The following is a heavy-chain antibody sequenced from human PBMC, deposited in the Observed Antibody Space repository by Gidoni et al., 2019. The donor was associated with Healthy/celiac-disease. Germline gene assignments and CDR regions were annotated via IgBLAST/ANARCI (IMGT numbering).Heavy chain of an antibody. CDR1: GGTFSSYA. D-gene: IGHD3-3*02. CDR3: ARDAPPFDYYYYMDV. V-gene: IGHV1-69*06. J-gene: IGHJ6*03. CDR2: SIPIFGTA. Sequence: VQLLQSGAEVKKPGSSVTVSCQAPGGTFSSYAISWVRQAPGQGLEWMGGSIPIFGTANYEQKFQGRVTITADKSTSTAYMELSSLRSEDTAVYYCARDAPPFDYYYYMDVWGKGTTVTVSS.